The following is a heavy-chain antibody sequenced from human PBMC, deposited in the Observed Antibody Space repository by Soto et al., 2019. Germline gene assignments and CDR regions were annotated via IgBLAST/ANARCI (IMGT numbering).Heavy chain of an antibody. Sequence: QVQLVESGGGVVQPGRSLRLSCAASGFTFSSYGMHWVRQVPGKGLEWVAVIWYDGSNKYYADSVKGRFTISRDNSKNTLYLQRNSLRADDTAVYYCARFMDSGYLIDYWGQGTLVTVSS. J-gene: IGHJ4*02. D-gene: IGHD3-22*01. CDR1: GFTFSSYG. CDR2: IWYDGSNK. CDR3: ARFMDSGYLIDY. V-gene: IGHV3-33*01.